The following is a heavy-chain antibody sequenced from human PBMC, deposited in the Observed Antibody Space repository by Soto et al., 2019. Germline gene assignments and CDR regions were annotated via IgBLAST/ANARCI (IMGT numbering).Heavy chain of an antibody. CDR3: AKFRGPSYSYYYMDV. D-gene: IGHD3-16*01. CDR1: GFTFGTYA. Sequence: EVQLLESGGGLVQPGGSLRLSCAASGFTFGTYAMKWLRQAPGRGLECVSFISGSGRTTYYADSVKGRFTVSRDNSKNTMDLQMNSPRAEDTALYYCAKFRGPSYSYYYMDVWGKGTTVTASS. V-gene: IGHV3-23*01. J-gene: IGHJ6*03. CDR2: ISGSGRTT.